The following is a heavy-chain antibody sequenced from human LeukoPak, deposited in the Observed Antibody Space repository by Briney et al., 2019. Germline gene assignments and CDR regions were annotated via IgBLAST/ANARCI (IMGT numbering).Heavy chain of an antibody. V-gene: IGHV4-61*10. CDR3: ASSMVRGPYYFDY. CDR2: IYYSGST. CDR1: GGSISSGSYY. Sequence: SETLSLTCTVSGGSISSGSYYWSWIRQPAGKGLEWIGYIYYSGSTNYNPSLKSRVTISVDTSKNQFSLKLSSVTAADTAVYYCASSMVRGPYYFDYWGQGTLVTVSS. J-gene: IGHJ4*02. D-gene: IGHD3-10*01.